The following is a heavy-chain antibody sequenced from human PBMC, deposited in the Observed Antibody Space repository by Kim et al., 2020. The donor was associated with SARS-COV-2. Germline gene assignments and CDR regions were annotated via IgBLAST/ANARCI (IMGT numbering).Heavy chain of an antibody. D-gene: IGHD3-10*01. Sequence: ASVKVSCKASGYSLSSFGVSWVRQAPGQGLEWMGWISAYNGKTDFAQKFQGRVAMTTDTSTNTAYMELRSLRPDDTAVYYCARDHGSGSFYVLDYWGQGT. CDR2: ISAYNGKT. CDR1: GYSLSSFG. V-gene: IGHV1-18*01. CDR3: ARDHGSGSFYVLDY. J-gene: IGHJ4*02.